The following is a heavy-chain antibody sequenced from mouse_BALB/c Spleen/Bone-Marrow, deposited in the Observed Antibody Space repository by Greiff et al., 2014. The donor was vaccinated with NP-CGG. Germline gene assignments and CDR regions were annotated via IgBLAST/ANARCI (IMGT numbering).Heavy chain of an antibody. CDR2: IWAGGGT. V-gene: IGHV2-9*02. Sequence: QVQPQQSGPGLVAPSQSLSISCTVSGFSLNNYGVHWVRQPPGKGLEWLGVIWAGGGTNYNSTLMSRLSVIKDKSKSQIFLKMNSLQTDDTAMYYCVSEVGGFAYWGQGTLVTVSA. J-gene: IGHJ3*01. CDR3: VSEVGGFAY. D-gene: IGHD1-3*01. CDR1: GFSLNNYG.